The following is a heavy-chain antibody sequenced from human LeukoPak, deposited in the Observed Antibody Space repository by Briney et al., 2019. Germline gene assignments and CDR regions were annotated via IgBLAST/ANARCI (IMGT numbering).Heavy chain of an antibody. V-gene: IGHV4-59*01. CDR2: IYYTGTT. CDR3: ARETTTNRGVGFAY. D-gene: IGHD3-10*01. J-gene: IGHJ4*02. CDR1: GGSISSYY. Sequence: SETLSLTCTASGGSISSYYWSRIRQPPGKELEWIGYIYYTGTTNYNPSLKSRVTISVDTSKNQLSLNLNSVTAADTAVYYCARETTTNRGVGFAYWGQWTLVTVSS.